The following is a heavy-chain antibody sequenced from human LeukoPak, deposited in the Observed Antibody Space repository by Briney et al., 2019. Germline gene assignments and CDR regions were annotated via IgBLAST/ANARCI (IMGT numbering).Heavy chain of an antibody. J-gene: IGHJ4*01. D-gene: IGHD2-8*02. CDR2: IYTSGST. V-gene: IGHV4-4*09. CDR3: ARGIYSTSCTAY. Sequence: PAETLSLTCTVSGGSISGYYRSWIRQPPGKGLEWIGNIYTSGSTHYNPSLRSRVTMSGDTSKNQISLQLSSVTAADTAVYFCARGIYSTSCTAYWGQGTLLTV. CDR1: GGSISGYY.